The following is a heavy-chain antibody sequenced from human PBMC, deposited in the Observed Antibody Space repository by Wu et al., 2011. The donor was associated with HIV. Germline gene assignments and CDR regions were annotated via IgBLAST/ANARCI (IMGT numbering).Heavy chain of an antibody. D-gene: IGHD3-22*01. CDR1: GGTFSSYA. J-gene: IGHJ6*03. CDR2: IIPIFGTA. V-gene: IGHV1-69*14. Sequence: QVQLVQSGAEVKKPGSSVKVSCKASGGTFSSYAISWVRQAPGQGLEWMGRIIPIFGTANYAQKFQGRVTITADKSTTTTYMELNNLRSEDTAVYCCARGSGYHFNYNYLVVWGKGTTVTVSS. CDR3: ARGSGYHFNYNYLVV.